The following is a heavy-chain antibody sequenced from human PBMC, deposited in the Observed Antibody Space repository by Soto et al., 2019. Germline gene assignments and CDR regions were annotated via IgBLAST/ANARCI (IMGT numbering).Heavy chain of an antibody. Sequence: ASVKVSCKASGNTFHNYALHWVRQAPGQRPEWRGWINGGNGNTKYSEHFQGRVTFTGDTSAGTAYMELSSLTSEDTAIYYCARDDYGYSSSWYIDYFNYWRQGTLDTVSS. CDR1: GNTFHNYA. CDR3: ARDDYGYSSSWYIDYFNY. J-gene: IGHJ4*02. CDR2: INGGNGNT. D-gene: IGHD6-13*01. V-gene: IGHV1-3*01.